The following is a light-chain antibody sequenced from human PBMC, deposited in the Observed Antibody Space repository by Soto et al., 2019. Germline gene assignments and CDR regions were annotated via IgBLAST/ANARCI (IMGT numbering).Light chain of an antibody. CDR1: QSVSSY. V-gene: IGKV3-11*01. Sequence: EIVLKQSPATLSLSPRERATLSCRASQSVSSYLAWYQQKPGQAPRLLIYDASNRATGIPARFSGSGSGTDFTLTISSLEPEDCAVYYSQQRSNLLKPSGHVTK. CDR3: QQRSNLLKP. CDR2: DAS. J-gene: IGKJ1*01.